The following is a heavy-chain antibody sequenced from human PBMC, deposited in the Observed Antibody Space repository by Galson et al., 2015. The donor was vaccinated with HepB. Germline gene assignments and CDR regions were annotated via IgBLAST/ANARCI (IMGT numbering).Heavy chain of an antibody. J-gene: IGHJ4*02. CDR3: AGIVLVSAAQFDY. V-gene: IGHV4-39*01. Sequence: ETLSLTCTVSGGSISDSNYYWGWIRQPPGKGLEWIGTIYYSGYTYYSPSLKSRVTISVDTSENQFSLKLNSVTAADTAVYFCAGIVLVSAAQFDYWGQGTLVTVSS. D-gene: IGHD2-2*01. CDR2: IYYSGYT. CDR1: GGSISDSNYY.